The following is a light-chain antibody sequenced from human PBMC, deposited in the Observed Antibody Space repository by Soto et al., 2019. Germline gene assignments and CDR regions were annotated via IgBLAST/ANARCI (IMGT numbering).Light chain of an antibody. V-gene: IGLV2-14*02. CDR3: SSYTSSSTVV. Sequence: QSVLTQPASVSGSPVQSITISCSGTSSNIGGYNVVSWYQQHPGKAPKVIVYEGIKRPSGVSNRFSGSKSGNTASLTISGLQAEDEADYYCSSYTSSSTVVFGGGTKLTVL. CDR2: EGI. CDR1: SSNIGGYNV. J-gene: IGLJ2*01.